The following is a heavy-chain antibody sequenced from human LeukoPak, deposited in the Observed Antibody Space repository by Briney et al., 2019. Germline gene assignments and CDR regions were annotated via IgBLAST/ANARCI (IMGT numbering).Heavy chain of an antibody. CDR1: GFTFRSYA. CDR3: ARDGWELELRF. V-gene: IGHV3-53*01. Sequence: HPGGSLRLSCAASGFTFRSYAMSWVRQAPGKGLEWVSVIYSGGSTYYADSVKGRFTISRDNSKNTLYLQMNSLRAEDTAVYYCARDGWELELRFWGQGTLVTVSS. CDR2: IYSGGST. J-gene: IGHJ4*02. D-gene: IGHD1-7*01.